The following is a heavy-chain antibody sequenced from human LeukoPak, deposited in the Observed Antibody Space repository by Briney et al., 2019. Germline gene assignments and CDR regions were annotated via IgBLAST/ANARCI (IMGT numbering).Heavy chain of an antibody. CDR3: AREIGYMDV. Sequence: SETLSLTCTVSGASISKYHWSWIRQPPGKGLEWIGYMYDSGNTNYNPSRKSRVTISVDTSKNQFSLKLRSVTAADTAVYYCAREIGYMDVWGKGTTVTISS. J-gene: IGHJ6*03. D-gene: IGHD3-10*01. CDR1: GASISKYH. V-gene: IGHV4-59*12. CDR2: MYDSGNT.